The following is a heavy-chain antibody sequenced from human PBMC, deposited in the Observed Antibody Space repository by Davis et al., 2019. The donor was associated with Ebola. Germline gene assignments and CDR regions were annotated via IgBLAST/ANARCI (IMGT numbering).Heavy chain of an antibody. V-gene: IGHV3-21*01. CDR3: AKDLSTPEELLWFGELFD. Sequence: GGSLRLSCAASGFTFSSYSMNWVRQAPGKGLEWVSFISSSSKYIYYTDSVKVRFTISRDNSKNTLYLQMNSLRAEDTAVYYCAKDLSTPEELLWFGELFDWGQGTLVTVSS. J-gene: IGHJ4*02. CDR2: ISSSSKYI. CDR1: GFTFSSYS. D-gene: IGHD3-10*01.